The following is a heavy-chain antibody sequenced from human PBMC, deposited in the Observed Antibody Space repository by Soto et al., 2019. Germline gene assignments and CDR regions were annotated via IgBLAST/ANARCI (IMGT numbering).Heavy chain of an antibody. CDR2: ISYDGSNK. D-gene: IGHD2-15*01. CDR3: AKEGVVVAATPLYFDY. CDR1: GFTFSSYG. Sequence: SLRLSCAASGFTFSSYGMHWVRQAPGKGLEWVAVISYDGSNKYYADSVKGRFTISRDNSKNTLYLQMNSLRAEDTAVYCCAKEGVVVAATPLYFDYWGQGTLVTVSS. V-gene: IGHV3-30*18. J-gene: IGHJ4*02.